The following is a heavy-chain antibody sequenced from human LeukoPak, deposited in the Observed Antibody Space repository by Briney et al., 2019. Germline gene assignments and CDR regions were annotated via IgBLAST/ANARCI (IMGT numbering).Heavy chain of an antibody. CDR2: IWYDGSNK. V-gene: IGHV3-33*01. CDR1: GFTFSSYA. D-gene: IGHD3-22*01. CDR3: ARDRVTLIAYFQY. J-gene: IGHJ1*01. Sequence: PGGSLRLSCAASGFTFSSYAMHWVRQAPGKGLEWVAVIWYDGSNKYYADSVKGRFTISRDNSKNTLYLQMNSLRAEDTAVYYCARDRVTLIAYFQYWGQGTLVTVSS.